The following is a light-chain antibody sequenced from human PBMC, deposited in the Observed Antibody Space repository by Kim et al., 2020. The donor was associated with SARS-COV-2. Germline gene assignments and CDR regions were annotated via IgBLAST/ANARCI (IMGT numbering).Light chain of an antibody. CDR1: QSISSF. Sequence: SVGDRVTIACRASQSISSFVNWYQQKPGKAPKVLIYAASSLQSGVPSRFSGSGSGTDFTLTISSLQPEDFAIYFWQQSYSTPSLTFGGGTTVDTK. CDR3: QQSYSTPSLT. V-gene: IGKV1-39*01. J-gene: IGKJ4*01. CDR2: AAS.